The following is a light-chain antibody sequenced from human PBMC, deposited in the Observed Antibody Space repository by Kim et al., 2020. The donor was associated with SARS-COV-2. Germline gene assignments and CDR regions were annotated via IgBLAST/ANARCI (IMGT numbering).Light chain of an antibody. CDR1: QSVSSY. J-gene: IGKJ4*01. CDR2: DAS. Sequence: VSPGERATLSCRASQSVSSYLAWYQQKAGQAPRLLIYDASNRATGIPARFSGSGSGTDFTLTISSLEPEDFAVYYCQQRTNWSLTFGGGTKVDIK. V-gene: IGKV3-11*01. CDR3: QQRTNWSLT.